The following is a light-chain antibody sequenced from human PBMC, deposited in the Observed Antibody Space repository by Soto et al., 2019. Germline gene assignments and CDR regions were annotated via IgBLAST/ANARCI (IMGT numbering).Light chain of an antibody. CDR1: QGISNY. CDR2: GAS. J-gene: IGKJ3*01. V-gene: IGKV1-27*01. CDR3: QLGFT. Sequence: DIQMTQSPSSLSASVGDRVTITCRASQGISNYLAWYQQKPGKVPKLLIYGASTLQSGVPSRFSGSGSGTDFTLIISSLQPEDVGTYYCQLGFTFGPGTKVEIK.